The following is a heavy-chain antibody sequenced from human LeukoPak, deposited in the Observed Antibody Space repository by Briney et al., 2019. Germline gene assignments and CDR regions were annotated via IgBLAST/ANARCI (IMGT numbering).Heavy chain of an antibody. CDR1: GFTFSNAW. CDR2: ISYDGSNK. Sequence: PGGSLRLSCAASGFTFSNAWMSWVRQAPGKGLEWVAVISYDGSNKYYADSVKGRFTISRDNSKNTLYLQMNSLRAEDTAVYYCAGDQRWYGSGILTNWGQGTLVTVSS. CDR3: AGDQRWYGSGILTN. V-gene: IGHV3-30-3*01. J-gene: IGHJ4*02. D-gene: IGHD3-10*01.